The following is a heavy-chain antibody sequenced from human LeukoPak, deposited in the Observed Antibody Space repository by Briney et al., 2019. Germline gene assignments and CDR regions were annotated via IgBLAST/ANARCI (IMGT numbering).Heavy chain of an antibody. CDR2: IYPDDSDV. J-gene: IGHJ4*02. Sequence: GESLKISCMGYGYSFSTYWIGWVRQVPGKGLEWMAMIYPDDSDVRYNPSFQGHVAISADKSIHTAFLQWYTLKASDTAMYYCMRGGLRGFWDGYSDYWGQGTLLSVSS. D-gene: IGHD3-3*01. CDR3: MRGGLRGFWDGYSDY. V-gene: IGHV5-51*01. CDR1: GYSFSTYW.